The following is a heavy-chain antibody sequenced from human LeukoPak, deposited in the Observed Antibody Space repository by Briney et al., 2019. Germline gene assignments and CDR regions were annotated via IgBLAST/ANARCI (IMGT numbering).Heavy chain of an antibody. Sequence: GGSLRLSCAASGFTFSSYAMHWVRQAPGKGLEWVAFIRYDESNKYYTDSVKGRFTISRDNSKNTLYLQMNSLRAEDTAVYYCAKIRESWGSFDAFDIWGQGTMVTVSS. CDR3: AKIRESWGSFDAFDI. J-gene: IGHJ3*02. V-gene: IGHV3-30*02. D-gene: IGHD7-27*01. CDR1: GFTFSSYA. CDR2: IRYDESNK.